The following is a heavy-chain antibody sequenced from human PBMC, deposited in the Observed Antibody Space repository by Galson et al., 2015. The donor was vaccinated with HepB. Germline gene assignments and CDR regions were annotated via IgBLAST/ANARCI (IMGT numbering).Heavy chain of an antibody. V-gene: IGHV3-64D*06. CDR3: VKGRAPRWLQSDAFDI. CDR1: GFTFSSYA. CDR2: ISSNGGST. D-gene: IGHD5-24*01. Sequence: SLRLSCAASGFTFSSYAMHWVRQAPGKGLEYVSAISSNGGSTYYADSVKGRFTISRDNSKNTLYLQMSSLRAEDTAVYYCVKGRAPRWLQSDAFDIWGQGTMVTVSS. J-gene: IGHJ3*02.